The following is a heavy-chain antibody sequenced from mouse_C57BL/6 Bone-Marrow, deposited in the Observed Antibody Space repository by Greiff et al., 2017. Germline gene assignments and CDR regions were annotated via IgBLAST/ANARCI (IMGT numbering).Heavy chain of an antibody. Sequence: VQLQQSGAELVRPGASVKLSCTASGFNIKDYYMHWVKQRPEQGLEWIGRIDPEDGDTEYAPKFQGKATMTTDTSSNTAYLQLSSLTSEDTAVYYCTTFLSYYYGSSQYYYAMDYWGQGTSVTVSS. CDR2: IDPEDGDT. V-gene: IGHV14-1*01. CDR1: GFNIKDYY. CDR3: TTFLSYYYGSSQYYYAMDY. D-gene: IGHD1-1*01. J-gene: IGHJ4*01.